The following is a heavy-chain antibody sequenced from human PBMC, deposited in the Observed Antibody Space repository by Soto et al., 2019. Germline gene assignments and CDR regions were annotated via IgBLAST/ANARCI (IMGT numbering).Heavy chain of an antibody. CDR2: IYYSGST. V-gene: IGHV4-31*03. CDR1: GGSVSSGGYY. J-gene: IGHJ3*02. D-gene: IGHD1-7*01. CDR3: ARSWNYSAFDI. Sequence: SETLSLTCTVSGGSVSSGGYYWSWIRQHPGKGLEWIGYIYYSGSTYYNPSLKSRVTISVDTSKNQFSLKLSSVTAADTAVYYCARSWNYSAFDIWGQGTMVTVSS.